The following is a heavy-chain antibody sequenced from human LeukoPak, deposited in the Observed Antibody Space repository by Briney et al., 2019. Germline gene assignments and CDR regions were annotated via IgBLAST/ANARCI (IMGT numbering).Heavy chain of an antibody. CDR2: IITGGSTM. Sequence: GGSLRLSCVASVFTFRSYSMSWVRQAPGEGLGWVSYIITGGSTMYYAQSLKGGFTIARDDAQNSLSLQMNRLRADDTAVYYGIKEAGYCSGGGCYRWFDSWGQGTLVTVSS. CDR1: VFTFRSYS. J-gene: IGHJ5*01. CDR3: IKEAGYCSGGGCYRWFDS. D-gene: IGHD2-15*01. V-gene: IGHV3-48*01.